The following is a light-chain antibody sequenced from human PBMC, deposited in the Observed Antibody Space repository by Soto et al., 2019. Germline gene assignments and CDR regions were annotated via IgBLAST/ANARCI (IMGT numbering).Light chain of an antibody. V-gene: IGKV3-20*01. CDR3: QQFDSSRIYS. Sequence: EILLTQSPGTLSLSPGETATLSCRASQSVTSTYLAWYQKRPGQSPRLIIYGGSTRATGFPDRFSGGGCGTDFTLTISRLEPEDSAVYYCHCQQFDSSRIYSFGQGTKLEI. CDR2: GGS. CDR1: QSVTSTY. J-gene: IGKJ2*03.